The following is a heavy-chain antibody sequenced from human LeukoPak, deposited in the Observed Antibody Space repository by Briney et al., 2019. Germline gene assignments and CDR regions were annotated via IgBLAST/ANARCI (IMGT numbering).Heavy chain of an antibody. CDR2: IYTSGST. Sequence: TLSLTCTVSGGSISSGSYYWSWIRQPAGKGLEWIGRIYTSGSTNYNPSLKSRVTISVDTSKNQFSLKLSSVTAADTAVYYCARDRPTYYDSSGYYLESDYWGQGTLVTVSS. J-gene: IGHJ4*02. V-gene: IGHV4-61*02. CDR1: GGSISSGSYY. D-gene: IGHD3-22*01. CDR3: ARDRPTYYDSSGYYLESDY.